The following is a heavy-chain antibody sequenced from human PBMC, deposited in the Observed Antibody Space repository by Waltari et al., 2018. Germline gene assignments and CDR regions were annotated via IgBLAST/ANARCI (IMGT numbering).Heavy chain of an antibody. CDR3: AKGVSSWYSFGMDV. CDR2: ISWDSRAI. D-gene: IGHD6-13*01. V-gene: IGHV3-9*03. CDR1: GFGVDNFA. J-gene: IGHJ6*02. Sequence: EVKVVESGGGLVQPGRSLRLSCTGSGFGVDNFALHWVRQAPGKGLEWVSGISWDSRAIGYADSVKGRFTISRDNARNSVYLQMNSLRSEDMALYYCAKGVSSWYSFGMDVWGQGTTVTVSS.